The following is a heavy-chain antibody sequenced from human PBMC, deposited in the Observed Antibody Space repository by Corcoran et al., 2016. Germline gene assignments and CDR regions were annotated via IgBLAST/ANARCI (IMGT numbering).Heavy chain of an antibody. D-gene: IGHD6-13*01. CDR3: ARHKGYSSSWNWFDP. CDR2: IYYSGST. V-gene: IGHV4-39*01. CDR1: GGSISSSSYY. Sequence: QLQLQESGPGLVKPSETLSLTCTVSGGSISSSSYYWGGIRQPPGKGLEWIGSIYYSGSTYYNPSLKSRVTISVDTSKNQFSLKLSSVTAADTAVYYCARHKGYSSSWNWFDPWGQGTLVTVSS. J-gene: IGHJ5*02.